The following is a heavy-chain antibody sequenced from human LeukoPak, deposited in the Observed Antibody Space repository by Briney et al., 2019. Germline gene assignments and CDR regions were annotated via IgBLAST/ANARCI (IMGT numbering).Heavy chain of an antibody. CDR3: VKDVGGSYAFDY. Sequence: PGGSLRLSCSASGFTFSRYAMHWVRQAPGKGLEYVSGINDNGGRTHYGDSVKGRFSFSRDNSKNTLHLQMSTLRAEDTALYYCVKDVGGSYAFDYWGQGILVTVAS. J-gene: IGHJ4*02. D-gene: IGHD1-26*01. CDR2: INDNGGRT. V-gene: IGHV3-64D*09. CDR1: GFTFSRYA.